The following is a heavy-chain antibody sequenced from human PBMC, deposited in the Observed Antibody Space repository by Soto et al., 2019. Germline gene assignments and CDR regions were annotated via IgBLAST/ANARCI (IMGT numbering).Heavy chain of an antibody. D-gene: IGHD3-22*01. CDR2: ISGSGGST. CDR1: GFTFSSYA. V-gene: IGHV3-23*01. CDR3: AKRRYYYDSSGYDY. J-gene: IGHJ4*02. Sequence: GGSLRLSGAASGFTFSSYAMSWVRQAPGKGLEWVSAISGSGGSTYYADSVKGRFTISRDSSKNTLYLQMNSLRAGDTAVYYCAKRRYYYDSSGYDYWGQGTLVTVSS.